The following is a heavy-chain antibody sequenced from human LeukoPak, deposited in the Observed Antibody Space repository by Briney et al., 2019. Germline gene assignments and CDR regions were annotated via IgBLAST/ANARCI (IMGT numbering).Heavy chain of an antibody. CDR3: ASQYDSSGYYYNY. J-gene: IGHJ4*02. Sequence: GGSLRLSCAASGFTFSTYSMTWVRQAPGKGLEWVSYISRSSSTIYYADSVKGRFTISRDNAKNSLYLQMNSLRAEDTAVYYCASQYDSSGYYYNYWGQGTLVTVSS. CDR2: ISRSSSTI. CDR1: GFTFSTYS. V-gene: IGHV3-48*01. D-gene: IGHD3-22*01.